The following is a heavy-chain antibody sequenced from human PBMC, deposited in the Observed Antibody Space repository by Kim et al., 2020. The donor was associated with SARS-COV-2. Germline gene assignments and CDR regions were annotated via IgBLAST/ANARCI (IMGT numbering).Heavy chain of an antibody. CDR1: GFTFTTYA. V-gene: IGHV3-23*01. Sequence: GGSLRLSCVASGFTFTTYAMNWARQAPGKGLEWVSGISGGGGSTYYADSVKGRFTISRDSSKNTLYLQMNSLRAEDTAVYYCAKELGVTTQTTGGDFFYSWGQGTLVTASS. CDR2: ISGGGGST. D-gene: IGHD4-17*01. CDR3: AKELGVTTQTTGGDFFYS. J-gene: IGHJ5*02.